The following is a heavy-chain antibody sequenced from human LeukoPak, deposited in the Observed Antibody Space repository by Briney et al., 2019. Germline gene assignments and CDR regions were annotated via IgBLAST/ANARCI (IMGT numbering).Heavy chain of an antibody. V-gene: IGHV4-34*01. J-gene: IGHJ4*02. D-gene: IGHD2-15*01. CDR3: ATHYCSGGSCYYYFDY. Sequence: SETLSLTCAVYGGSFSGYYWSWIRQPPGKGLEWIGEINHSGSTNYNPSLKSRVTISVETSKNRFSLKLSSVTAADTAVYYCATHYCSGGSCYYYFDYWGQGTLVTVSS. CDR2: INHSGST. CDR1: GGSFSGYY.